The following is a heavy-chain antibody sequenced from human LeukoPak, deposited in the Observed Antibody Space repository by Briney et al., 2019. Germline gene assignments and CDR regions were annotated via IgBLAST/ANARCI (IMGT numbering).Heavy chain of an antibody. Sequence: GGSLRLSCAASGFTFSSYSMNWVRQAPGKGLEWVSYISSSSRTKYYAESVKGGFNISRDNAKNSLYLQMNSLRDEDTAVYYCASAPYDSSNYFLDYWGQGTLVTVSS. V-gene: IGHV3-48*02. J-gene: IGHJ4*02. CDR3: ASAPYDSSNYFLDY. CDR1: GFTFSSYS. D-gene: IGHD3-22*01. CDR2: ISSSSRTK.